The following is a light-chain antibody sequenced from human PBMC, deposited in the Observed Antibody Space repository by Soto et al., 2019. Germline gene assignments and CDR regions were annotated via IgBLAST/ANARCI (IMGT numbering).Light chain of an antibody. V-gene: IGLV2-14*03. CDR1: SSDVGAYVY. CDR2: VVS. Sequence: QSVLTQPASVSGSPGQSITISCTGTSSDVGAYVYVSWYQQHPDKAPKLAIYVVSTRPSGVSNRFSGSKSVNTATLIISGLQDDDEADYYSSAYTRSSTRVFGAGTKLTV. CDR3: SAYTRSSTRV. J-gene: IGLJ1*01.